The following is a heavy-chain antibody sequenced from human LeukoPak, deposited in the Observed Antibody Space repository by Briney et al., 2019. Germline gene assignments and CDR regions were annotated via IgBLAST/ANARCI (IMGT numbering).Heavy chain of an antibody. D-gene: IGHD3-10*01. Sequence: SETLSLTCTVSGGSISSGGYYWSWIRQHPGKGLEWIGFIYGSGSTYYKSSLKSRVTISVDTSKNQFSLKLTSVTAADTAVYYCARQQYASGNSYYLDYWGQGTLVTVSS. CDR1: GGSISSGGYY. CDR3: ARQQYASGNSYYLDY. V-gene: IGHV4-31*03. CDR2: IYGSGST. J-gene: IGHJ4*02.